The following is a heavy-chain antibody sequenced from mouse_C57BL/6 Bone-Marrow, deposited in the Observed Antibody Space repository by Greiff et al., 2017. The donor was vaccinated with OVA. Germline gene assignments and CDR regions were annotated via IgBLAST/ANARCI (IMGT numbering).Heavy chain of an antibody. CDR2: IRLKSDNYAT. V-gene: IGHV6-3*01. Sequence: DVQLVESGGGLVQPGGSMKLSCVASGFTFSNYWMNWVRQSPEKGLEWVAQIRLKSDNYATHYAESVKGRFTISRDDSKSSVYLQMNNLRAEDTGIYYCTNPYFDVWGTGTTVTVSS. CDR3: TNPYFDV. CDR1: GFTFSNYW. J-gene: IGHJ1*03.